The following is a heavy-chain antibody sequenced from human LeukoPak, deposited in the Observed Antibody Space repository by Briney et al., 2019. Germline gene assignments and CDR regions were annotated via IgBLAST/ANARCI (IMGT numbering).Heavy chain of an antibody. Sequence: PGGSLRLSCAASGFTFSSYWMHWVRQAPGKGLVWVSRINSDGSSTSYADSVKGRFTISRDNAKNTLYLQMNSLRAEDTAVYYCATETEQWLVLQLDYWAQGTLVTVSS. CDR3: ATETEQWLVLQLDY. D-gene: IGHD6-19*01. J-gene: IGHJ4*02. V-gene: IGHV3-74*01. CDR1: GFTFSSYW. CDR2: INSDGSST.